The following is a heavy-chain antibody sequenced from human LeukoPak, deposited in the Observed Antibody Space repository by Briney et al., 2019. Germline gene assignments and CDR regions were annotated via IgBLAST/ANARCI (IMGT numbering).Heavy chain of an antibody. CDR3: ATLKDAVTTFDN. V-gene: IGHV3-11*04. J-gene: IGHJ4*02. D-gene: IGHD4-17*01. CDR1: GFTFNDYY. Sequence: SGGSLRLSCVAAGFTFNDYYMSWIRQAPGKGLEWVSTITSTGSPIYYADSVKGRFTISRDNAKNSLSLQLNSPRAEDTAMYYCATLKDAVTTFDNWGQGTLVTVSS. CDR2: ITSTGSPI.